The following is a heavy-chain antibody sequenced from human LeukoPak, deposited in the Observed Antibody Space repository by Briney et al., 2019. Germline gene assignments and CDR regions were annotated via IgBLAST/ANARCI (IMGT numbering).Heavy chain of an antibody. CDR1: GLTFSSYA. Sequence: PGGSLRLSCAASGLTFSSYAMSWVRQAPGKGLEWVSVISGSGGSTNYADSVKGRFTISRDNSKNTLYLQMNSLRAEDTAVYYCAKDQGYNYGYYSYWGQGTLVTVSS. J-gene: IGHJ4*02. D-gene: IGHD5-18*01. V-gene: IGHV3-23*01. CDR2: ISGSGGST. CDR3: AKDQGYNYGYYSY.